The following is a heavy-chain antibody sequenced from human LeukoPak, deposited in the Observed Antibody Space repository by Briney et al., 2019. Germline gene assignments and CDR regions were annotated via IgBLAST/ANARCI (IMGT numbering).Heavy chain of an antibody. CDR3: ARANSATIPGVDP. Sequence: GGSLRLPCVVSGFTVSSNYMSWVRQAPGKGLEWVSIIYSGGSTYYADSVKGRFTISRDNSKNTVYLQMNSLRAEDTAVYYCARANSATIPGVDPWGQGNLVTVSS. CDR1: GFTVSSNY. CDR2: IYSGGST. J-gene: IGHJ5*02. D-gene: IGHD7-27*01. V-gene: IGHV3-53*01.